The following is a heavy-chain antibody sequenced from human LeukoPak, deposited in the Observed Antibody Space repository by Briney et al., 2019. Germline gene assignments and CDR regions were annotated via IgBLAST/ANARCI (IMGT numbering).Heavy chain of an antibody. CDR3: AKDDEGYY. CDR1: GFTFSKSW. D-gene: IGHD3-3*01. CDR2: IKEDGSAE. J-gene: IGHJ4*02. Sequence: PGGSLRLSCADSGFTFSKSWMSWLRQTPEKGLEWVANIKEDGSAEYYVDSVKGRFTISRDNAKNSLYLQMNSLRAEDTAVYYCAKDDEGYYWGQGILVTVSS. V-gene: IGHV3-7*04.